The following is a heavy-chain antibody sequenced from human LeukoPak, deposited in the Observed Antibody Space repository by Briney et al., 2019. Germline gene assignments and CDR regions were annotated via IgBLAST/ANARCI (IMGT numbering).Heavy chain of an antibody. CDR3: ARDIDEIGYGPYSSGWYFPQTFGY. V-gene: IGHV1-2*02. J-gene: IGHJ4*02. D-gene: IGHD6-19*01. CDR1: GYTFTGYY. CDR2: INPISGGK. Sequence: GASVKVSCKASGYTFTGYYMHWVRQAPGQGLEWMGWINPISGGKNYAQKFQGRVTMTRDTSISTAYMELSRLRSDDTAVYYCARDIDEIGYGPYSSGWYFPQTFGYWGQGTLVTVSS.